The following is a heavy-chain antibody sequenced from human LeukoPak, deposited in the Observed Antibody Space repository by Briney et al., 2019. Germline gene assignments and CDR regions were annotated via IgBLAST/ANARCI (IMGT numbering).Heavy chain of an antibody. CDR3: ARGYYGSGTYYLLAD. D-gene: IGHD3-10*01. V-gene: IGHV1-3*01. Sequence: ASVKVSCKSSGYTSTNYAIHWFRQAPGQRLEWIGWITAGNSNTKYSQSFQGRVTITWDTSATTAYMELSSLRYDDMGVYYCARGYYGSGTYYLLADWGQGTLVTVSS. J-gene: IGHJ4*02. CDR2: ITAGNSNT. CDR1: GYTSTNYA.